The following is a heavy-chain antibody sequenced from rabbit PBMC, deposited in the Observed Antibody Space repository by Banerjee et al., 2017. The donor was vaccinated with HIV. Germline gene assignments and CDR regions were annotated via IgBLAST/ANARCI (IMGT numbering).Heavy chain of an antibody. D-gene: IGHD2-1*01. CDR3: ARDPNSYDDYGDYDL. J-gene: IGHJ4*01. V-gene: IGHV1S40*01. CDR2: IYAGSSGST. Sequence: QSLEESGGDLVKPGASLTLTCTASGFSFSSSYYMCWVRQAPGKGLEWIACIYAGSSGSTYYASWAKGRFTISKTSSTTVTLQMTSLTAADTATYFCARDPNSYDDYGDYDLWGPGTLVTVS. CDR1: GFSFSSSYY.